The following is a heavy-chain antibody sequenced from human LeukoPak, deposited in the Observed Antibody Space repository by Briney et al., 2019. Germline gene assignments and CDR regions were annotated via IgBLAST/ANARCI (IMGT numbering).Heavy chain of an antibody. J-gene: IGHJ2*01. Sequence: SGTLSLTCTVSGDSISSYYWNWIRQPPGKGLEWIGNIYYSGSTDYNPSLKSRVTISVDTSKNQLSLRLSSVTAADTAVYHCARDKGPYWYFDLWGRGTLVTVSS. CDR3: ARDKGPYWYFDL. V-gene: IGHV4-59*01. CDR1: GDSISSYY. CDR2: IYYSGST.